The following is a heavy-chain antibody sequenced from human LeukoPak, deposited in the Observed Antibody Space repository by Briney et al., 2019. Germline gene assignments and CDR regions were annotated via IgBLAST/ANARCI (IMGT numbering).Heavy chain of an antibody. CDR1: GGSISSGSYY. Sequence: SETLSLTCTVSGGSISSGSYYWSWIRQPAGEGLEWIGRIYTSGSTNYNPSLKSRVTISVDTSKNQFSLKLSSVTAADTAVYYCARDGDYGGFDYWGQGTLVTVSS. CDR2: IYTSGST. CDR3: ARDGDYGGFDY. J-gene: IGHJ4*02. V-gene: IGHV4-61*02. D-gene: IGHD4-17*01.